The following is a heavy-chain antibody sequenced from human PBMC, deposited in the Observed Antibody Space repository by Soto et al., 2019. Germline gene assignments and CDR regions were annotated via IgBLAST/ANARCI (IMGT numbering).Heavy chain of an antibody. D-gene: IGHD6-13*01. CDR2: INWNSGSI. Sequence: EVQLVESGGGLVQPGRSLRLSCAASGFTFDDYAMHWVRQVPGKGLEWVSGINWNSGSIGYGDSVNGRFAISRDNAKNSLHLQMNSLSAEDTAFYYCVKDESINWYSGHFRHWGQGTLVTGSS. V-gene: IGHV3-9*01. CDR3: VKDESINWYSGHFRH. CDR1: GFTFDDYA. J-gene: IGHJ1*01.